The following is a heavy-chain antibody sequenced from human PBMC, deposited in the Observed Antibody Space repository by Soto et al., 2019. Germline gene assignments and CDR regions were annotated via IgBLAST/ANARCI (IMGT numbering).Heavy chain of an antibody. CDR3: AKDQRLERLVS. Sequence: GGSLRLSCAASGFTFSSYGMHWVRQAPGKGLEWVAVISYDGSNKYYADSVKGRFTISRDNSKNTLYLQMNSLRAEDTAVYYCAKDQRLERLVSWGQGTLVTVSS. V-gene: IGHV3-30*18. D-gene: IGHD1-1*01. CDR2: ISYDGSNK. CDR1: GFTFSSYG. J-gene: IGHJ5*02.